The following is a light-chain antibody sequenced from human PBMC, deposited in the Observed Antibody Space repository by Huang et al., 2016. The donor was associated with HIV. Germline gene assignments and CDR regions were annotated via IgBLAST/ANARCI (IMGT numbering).Light chain of an antibody. CDR2: GAS. J-gene: IGKJ3*01. CDR3: HQYGSPPFT. CDR1: QSISSSS. Sequence: EIVLTQSPGTLSLSPGERATLSCRASQSISSSSLAWYLQKPGQAPTLLIHGASTRATDIPDRVSGIGSGTDFPLTISRLEPEDFAVYYCHQYGSPPFTFGPGTKVDIK. V-gene: IGKV3-20*01.